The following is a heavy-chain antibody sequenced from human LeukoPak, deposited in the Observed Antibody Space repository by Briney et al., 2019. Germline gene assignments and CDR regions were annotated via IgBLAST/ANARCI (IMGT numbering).Heavy chain of an antibody. CDR1: GYTFTGYY. CDR3: ARDLRCSSWGFDY. J-gene: IGHJ4*02. V-gene: IGHV1-2*06. Sequence: ASVKVSCKASGYTFTGYYMHWVRQAPGQGLEWMGRINPNSGGTNYAQKFQGRVTMTRDTSISTAYMELSRLRSDDTAVYYCARDLRCSSWGFDYWGQGTLVTVSS. D-gene: IGHD6-13*01. CDR2: INPNSGGT.